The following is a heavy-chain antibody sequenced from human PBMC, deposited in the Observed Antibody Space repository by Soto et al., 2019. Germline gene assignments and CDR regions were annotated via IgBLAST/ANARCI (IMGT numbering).Heavy chain of an antibody. V-gene: IGHV1-3*01. CDR2: INAGNGNT. CDR1: GYTFTSYA. J-gene: IGHJ4*02. Sequence: QVQLVQSGAEVKKPGASVKVSCNASGYTFTSYAMHWVRQAPGQRLEWMGWINAGNGNTKYSQKFQGRVTITRDTSDSTDYMELSSLKSEDRAVYYRASGPGYSYGYNWGQGTLVTVSS. D-gene: IGHD5-18*01. CDR3: ASGPGYSYGYN.